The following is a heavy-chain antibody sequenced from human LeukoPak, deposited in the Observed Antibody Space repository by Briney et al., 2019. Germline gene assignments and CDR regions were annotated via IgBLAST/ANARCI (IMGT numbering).Heavy chain of an antibody. CDR3: AKDRGGYCSSTSCYRGYYYMDV. V-gene: IGHV3-30*02. Sequence: PGGSLRLSCAASGFTFSSYGMHWVRQAPGKGLEWVAFIRYDGSNKYYADSVKGRFTISRDNSKNTLYLQTNSLRAEDTAVYYCAKDRGGYCSSTSCYRGYYYMDVWGKGTTVTVSS. J-gene: IGHJ6*03. CDR2: IRYDGSNK. D-gene: IGHD2-2*02. CDR1: GFTFSSYG.